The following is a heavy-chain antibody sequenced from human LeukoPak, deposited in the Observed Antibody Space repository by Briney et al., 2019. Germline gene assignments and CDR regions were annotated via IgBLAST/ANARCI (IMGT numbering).Heavy chain of an antibody. D-gene: IGHD2-21*02. V-gene: IGHV3-21*01. CDR2: ISSSSSYI. CDR3: ARGDLVVTLEGPIDY. J-gene: IGHJ4*02. CDR1: GFTFSSYS. Sequence: GGSLRLSCAASGFTFSSYSMNWVRQAPGKGLEWVSSISSSSSYIYYADSVKGRFTISRDNAKNSLYLRMNSLRAEDTAVYYCARGDLVVTLEGPIDYWGQGTLVTVSS.